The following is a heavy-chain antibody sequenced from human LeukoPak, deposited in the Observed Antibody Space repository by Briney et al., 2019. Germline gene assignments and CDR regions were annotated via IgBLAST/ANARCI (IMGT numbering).Heavy chain of an antibody. CDR1: GFTFSDYY. CDR3: ARDSSTTGTTHDAFDI. Sequence: GGSLRLSCAASGFTFSDYYMSWIRQAPGKGLEWVSYISSSSSYTSYADSVKGRFTISRDNAKNSLYLQMNSLRAEDTAVYYCARDSSTTGTTHDAFDIWGQGTMVTASS. V-gene: IGHV3-11*06. CDR2: ISSSSSYT. D-gene: IGHD1-1*01. J-gene: IGHJ3*02.